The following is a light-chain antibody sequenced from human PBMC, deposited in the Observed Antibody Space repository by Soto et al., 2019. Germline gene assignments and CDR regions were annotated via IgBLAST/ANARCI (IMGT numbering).Light chain of an antibody. CDR1: RRLLDSDDVHTY. J-gene: IGKJ4*01. V-gene: IGKV2-40*01. Sequence: DIMMTEYAVCLAVTPGRPASISCSSSRRLLDSDDVHTYVDWYLQKPGQSPQLLIYTLSYRASGVPPRFSGSGSDTDFTLKISRVEAEDVGVSYWMQRLEFTVTFGGGTKVDIK. CDR2: TLS. CDR3: MQRLEFTVT.